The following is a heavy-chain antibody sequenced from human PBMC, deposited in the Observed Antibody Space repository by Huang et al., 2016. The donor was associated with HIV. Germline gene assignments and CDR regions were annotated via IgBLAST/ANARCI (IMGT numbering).Heavy chain of an antibody. V-gene: IGHV4-39*01. CDR3: ARHFGSWSGYFDS. CDR1: GGSITDSNLY. CDR2: IDYSGDT. D-gene: IGHD3-10*01. J-gene: IGHJ4*02. Sequence: QLQLQESGPGLVRPSETLSLICSVSGGSITDSNLYWGWIRQPPGKGLEWIGSIDYSGDTDYNPSLKSRVTMSVDTSKNRFSLDIRSVAVADTAIYYCARHFGSWSGYFDSWGQGTLVPVSS.